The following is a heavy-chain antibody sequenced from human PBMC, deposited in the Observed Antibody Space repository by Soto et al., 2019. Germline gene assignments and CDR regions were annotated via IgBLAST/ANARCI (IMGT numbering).Heavy chain of an antibody. CDR3: AKARGNNYYYGMDV. Sequence: QVQLVESGGGVVQPGKSLRLSCAASGFTFSHYGMHWVRQAPGKGLEWVADISFDGGNKYYADSVKGRFTISRDTSKDTLYLQLNSMRAEDTAVYFCAKARGNNYYYGMDVWGQVTTVTVSS. CDR1: GFTFSHYG. J-gene: IGHJ6*02. CDR2: ISFDGGNK. V-gene: IGHV3-30*18. D-gene: IGHD3-16*01.